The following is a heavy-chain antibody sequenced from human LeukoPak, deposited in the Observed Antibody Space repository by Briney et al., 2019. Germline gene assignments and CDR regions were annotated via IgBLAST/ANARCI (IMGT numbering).Heavy chain of an antibody. J-gene: IGHJ4*02. CDR3: ARSPMVRGVIMSFDY. Sequence: ASVKVSCKASGYTFTDYYMHWVRQAPGQGLEWMGWINLNSGGTNSAQKFQGRVTMTRDTSISTAYMELSRPRSDDTAVYYCARSPMVRGVIMSFDYWGQGTLVTVSS. V-gene: IGHV1-2*02. CDR2: INLNSGGT. D-gene: IGHD3-10*01. CDR1: GYTFTDYY.